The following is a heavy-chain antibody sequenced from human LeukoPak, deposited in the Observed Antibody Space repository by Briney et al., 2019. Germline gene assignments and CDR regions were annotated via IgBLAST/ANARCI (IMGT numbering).Heavy chain of an antibody. CDR2: ISGSGGST. Sequence: PGGSLRLSCAASGFTFSSYARSWVRQAPGKGLEWVSAISGSGGSTYYADSVKGRFTISRDNSKNTLYLQMNSLRAEDTAVYYCAKFKFGSSGWCDYWGQGTLVTVSS. CDR1: GFTFSSYA. J-gene: IGHJ4*02. D-gene: IGHD6-19*01. CDR3: AKFKFGSSGWCDY. V-gene: IGHV3-23*01.